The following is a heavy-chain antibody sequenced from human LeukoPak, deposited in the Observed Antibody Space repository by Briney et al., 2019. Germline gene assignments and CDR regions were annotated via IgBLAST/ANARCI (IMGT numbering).Heavy chain of an antibody. D-gene: IGHD6-19*01. V-gene: IGHV1-18*01. J-gene: IGHJ4*02. CDR3: ARVTVAGHFDY. Sequence: ASVKVSCKVSGYTFTSYGISWVRQAPGQGLEWMGWISAYNGNTNYARKLQGRVTMTTDTSTSTAYMELRSLRSDDTAVYYCARVTVAGHFDYWGQGTLVTVSS. CDR2: ISAYNGNT. CDR1: GYTFTSYG.